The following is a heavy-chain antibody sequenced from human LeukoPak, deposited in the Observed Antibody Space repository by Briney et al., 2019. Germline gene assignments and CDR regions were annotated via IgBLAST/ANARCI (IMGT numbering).Heavy chain of an antibody. CDR1: GFTFSSYG. D-gene: IGHD1-26*01. V-gene: IGHV3-33*01. CDR3: ARDDSGATTVDC. CDR2: IWYDGSNK. J-gene: IGHJ4*02. Sequence: GGSLRLSCAAYGFTFSSYGMHWVRQAPGKGLEWVAVIWYDGSNKYYADSVKGRFTISRDNSKNTLYLQMNSLRAEDTAVYYCARDDSGATTVDCWGQGTLVTVSS.